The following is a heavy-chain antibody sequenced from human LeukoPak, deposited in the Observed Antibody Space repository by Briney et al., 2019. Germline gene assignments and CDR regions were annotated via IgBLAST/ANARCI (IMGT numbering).Heavy chain of an antibody. CDR3: AKDLYDFWSGYYTFFDY. CDR2: IRYDGSNK. J-gene: IGHJ4*02. CDR1: GFTFSSYG. D-gene: IGHD3-3*01. V-gene: IGHV3-30*02. Sequence: GGSLRLSCAASGFTFSSYGMHWVRQAPGKGLEWVAFIRYDGSNKYYADSVKGRFTISRENSKNTLYLQMNSLRAEDTAVYYCAKDLYDFWSGYYTFFDYWGQGTLVTVSS.